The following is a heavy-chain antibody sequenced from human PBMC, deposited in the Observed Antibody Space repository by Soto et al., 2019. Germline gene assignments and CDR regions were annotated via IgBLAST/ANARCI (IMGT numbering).Heavy chain of an antibody. J-gene: IGHJ4*02. Sequence: PSETLSLTCTVSGGSISSYYWSWIRQPPGKGLEWIGNIYYSGSTNYNPSLKSRVTISVDTSKNQFSLKLSSVTAADTAVYYCARERRYSNCGGFAYWGQRTLVTVSS. D-gene: IGHD4-4*01. CDR3: ARERRYSNCGGFAY. CDR1: GGSISSYY. V-gene: IGHV4-59*01. CDR2: IYYSGST.